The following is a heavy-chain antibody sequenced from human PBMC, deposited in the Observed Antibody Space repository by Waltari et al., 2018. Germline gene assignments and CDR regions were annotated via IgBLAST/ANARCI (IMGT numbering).Heavy chain of an antibody. CDR2: ISGSGGST. J-gene: IGHJ4*02. D-gene: IGHD6-13*01. Sequence: EVQLVESGGGLVQPGGSLRLSCAASGFTFSSYAMSWVRQAPGKGLEWVSAISGSGGSTYYADSVKGRFTISRDNSKNTLYLQMNSLRAEDTAVYYCALGKFDSSSWGRYFDYWGQGTLVTVSS. CDR1: GFTFSSYA. V-gene: IGHV3-23*04. CDR3: ALGKFDSSSWGRYFDY.